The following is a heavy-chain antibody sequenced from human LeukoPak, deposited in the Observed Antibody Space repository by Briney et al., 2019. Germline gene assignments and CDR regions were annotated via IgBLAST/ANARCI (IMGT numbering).Heavy chain of an antibody. CDR2: ISSSSSYI. CDR3: ARYGDSDDAFDI. D-gene: IGHD4-17*01. CDR1: GFTFSSYS. J-gene: IGHJ3*02. V-gene: IGHV3-21*01. Sequence: PGGSLRLSCAASGFTFSSYSMNWVRQAPGKGLDWVSSISSSSSYIYYADSVKGRFTISRDNAKNSLYLQMNSLRAEDTAVYYCARYGDSDDAFDIWGQGTMVTVSS.